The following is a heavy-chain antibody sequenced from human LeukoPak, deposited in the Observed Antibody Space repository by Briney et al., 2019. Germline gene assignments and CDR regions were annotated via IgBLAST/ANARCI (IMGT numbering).Heavy chain of an antibody. CDR3: ARDITGGFLFDY. CDR1: XXXXXXXXAA. CDR2: TYYRSKWYN. D-gene: IGHD1-14*01. J-gene: IGHJ4*02. V-gene: IGHV6-1*01. Sequence: LXXTCAIXXXXXXXXXAAXXXXXXXXXXXXXXXXRTYYRSKWYNDYAVSVKSRIIINPDTSKNQFSLQLNSVTPEDTAVYYCARDITGGFLFDYWGQGTLVTVSS.